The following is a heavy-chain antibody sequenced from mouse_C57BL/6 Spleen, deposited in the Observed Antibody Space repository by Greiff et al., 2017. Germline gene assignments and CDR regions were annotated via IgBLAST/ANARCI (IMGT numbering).Heavy chain of an antibody. J-gene: IGHJ3*01. CDR3: ARGYYGNFWPY. D-gene: IGHD2-1*01. Sequence: QVQLQQPGAELVRPGSSVKLSCKASGYTFTSYWMDWVKQRPGQGLEWIGNIYPSDSETHYNQKFKDKATLTVDKSSSTAYMQLSSLTSEDSAVYYCARGYYGNFWPYWGQGTLVTVSA. CDR1: GYTFTSYW. V-gene: IGHV1-61*01. CDR2: IYPSDSET.